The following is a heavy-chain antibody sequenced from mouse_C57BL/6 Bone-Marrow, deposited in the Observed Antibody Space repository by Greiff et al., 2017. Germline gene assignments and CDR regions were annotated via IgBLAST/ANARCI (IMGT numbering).Heavy chain of an antibody. CDR2: ISSGGSYT. CDR1: GFTFSSYG. Sequence: EVQVVESGGDLVKPGGSLKLSCAASGFTFSSYGMSWVRQTPDKRLEWVATISSGGSYTYYPDSVKGRFTISRDNAKNTLYLQMSSLKSEDTAMYYCARRDGYLYWYFDVWGTGTTVTVSS. V-gene: IGHV5-6*01. D-gene: IGHD2-3*01. CDR3: ARRDGYLYWYFDV. J-gene: IGHJ1*03.